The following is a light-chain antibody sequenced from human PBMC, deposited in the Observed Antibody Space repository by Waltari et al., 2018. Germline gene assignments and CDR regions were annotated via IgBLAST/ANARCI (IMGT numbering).Light chain of an antibody. CDR1: ELPRKY. Sequence: SYELTQTPSVSVSPGQTARITCSGHELPRKYAYWFQQKSGQAPRLVTYEDTKRPSGIPERFSGSSSGTVATLTISGAQVDDEADYYCYSSDSTGLRVFGGGTTVVVL. CDR3: YSSDSTGLRV. J-gene: IGLJ1*01. CDR2: EDT. V-gene: IGLV3-10*01.